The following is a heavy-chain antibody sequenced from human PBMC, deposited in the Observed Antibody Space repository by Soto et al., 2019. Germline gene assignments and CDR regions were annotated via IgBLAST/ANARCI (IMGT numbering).Heavy chain of an antibody. J-gene: IGHJ4*02. CDR3: AAGYCGGDCYSFDY. D-gene: IGHD2-21*02. V-gene: IGHV1-58*01. Sequence: ASVKVSCKASGFTFTXSAVQWVRQARGQRLEWIGWIVVGSGNTNYAQKFQERVTITRDMSTSTAYMELSSLRSEDTAVYYCAAGYCGGDCYSFDYWGQGTLVTVSS. CDR2: IVVGSGNT. CDR1: GFTFTXSA.